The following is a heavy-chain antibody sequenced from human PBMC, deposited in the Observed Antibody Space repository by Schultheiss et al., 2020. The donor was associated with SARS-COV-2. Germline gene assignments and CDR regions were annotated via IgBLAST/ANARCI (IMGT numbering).Heavy chain of an antibody. Sequence: GGSLRLSCAASGFTFSSYAMHWVRQAPGKGLEWVAVISYDGSNKYYADSVKGRFTISRDNSKNTLYLQMNSLRAEDTAVYYCARAPYDFWSGTSFDYWGQGTLVTVSS. V-gene: IGHV3-30-3*01. CDR2: ISYDGSNK. D-gene: IGHD3-3*01. CDR1: GFTFSSYA. J-gene: IGHJ4*02. CDR3: ARAPYDFWSGTSFDY.